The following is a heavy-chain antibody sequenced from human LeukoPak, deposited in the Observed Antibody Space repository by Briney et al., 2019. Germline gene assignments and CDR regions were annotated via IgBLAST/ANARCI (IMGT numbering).Heavy chain of an antibody. CDR3: ARIAAAARFVDY. V-gene: IGHV4-59*01. J-gene: IGHJ4*02. CDR1: GGSISSYY. CDR2: IYYSGST. Sequence: SETLSLTCTVSGGSISSYYWSWIRQPPGRGLEWIGYIYYSGSTNYNPSLKSRVTISVDTSKNQFSLKLSSVTAADTAVYYCARIAAAARFVDYWGQGTLVTVSS. D-gene: IGHD6-13*01.